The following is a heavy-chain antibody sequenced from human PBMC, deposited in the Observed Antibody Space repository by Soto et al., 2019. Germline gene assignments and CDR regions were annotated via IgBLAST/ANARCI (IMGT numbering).Heavy chain of an antibody. CDR3: GRGRSGELVVFH. CDR2: IGPKSGAT. D-gene: IGHD1-7*01. V-gene: IGHV1-2*02. CDR1: GYTFTGYY. Sequence: QVQLVQSGAEVKESGASVKVSCKASGYTFTGYYIHWVRQTPGQGFEWVGEIGPKSGATRYAQKFQSRVTMTKDTSINTVYMELSNLSPDDTAVYSCGRGRSGELVVFHWGQGTLVTVHS. J-gene: IGHJ4*02.